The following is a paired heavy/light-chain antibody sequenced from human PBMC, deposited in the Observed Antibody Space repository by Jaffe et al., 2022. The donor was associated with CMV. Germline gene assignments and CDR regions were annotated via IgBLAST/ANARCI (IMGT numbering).Light chain of an antibody. Sequence: QSVLTQPPSVSAAPGQKVTISCSGSGSSIGNNYVSWYQQFPGTAPKLLIYENNKRPSGIPDRFSGSKSGTSATLGITGLQTGDEADYYCGAWDNSLTVWVFGGGTKLTVL. CDR3: GAWDNSLTVWV. CDR1: GSSIGNNY. V-gene: IGLV1-51*02. CDR2: ENN. J-gene: IGLJ3*02.
Heavy chain of an antibody. CDR1: GYTFTSFG. J-gene: IGHJ2*01. CDR2: ISPDNGNT. CDR3: ARDRGEGGRQWLGYWYFDL. Sequence: QVQLVQSGAEVKKPGTSVKVSCKASGYTFTSFGVSWVRQAPGQGLEWMGWISPDNGNTNYAENLQGRVTMTTDTSTGTAYMELRSLRSDDTAVYYCARDRGEGGRQWLGYWYFDLWGRGTLVTVSS. D-gene: IGHD6-19*01. V-gene: IGHV1-18*01.